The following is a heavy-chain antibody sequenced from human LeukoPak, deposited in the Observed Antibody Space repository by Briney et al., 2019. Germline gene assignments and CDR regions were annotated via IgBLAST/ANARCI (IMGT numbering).Heavy chain of an antibody. J-gene: IGHJ3*02. CDR3: ARGGSYYGVAFDI. Sequence: QPGGSLRLSCAASGFTFSSYWMHWVRQAPGKGLEWVANIKQDGSEKYYVDSVKGRFTISRDNAKNSLYLQMNSLRAEDTAVYYCARGGSYYGVAFDIWGQGTMVTVSS. CDR2: IKQDGSEK. D-gene: IGHD1-26*01. V-gene: IGHV3-7*04. CDR1: GFTFSSYW.